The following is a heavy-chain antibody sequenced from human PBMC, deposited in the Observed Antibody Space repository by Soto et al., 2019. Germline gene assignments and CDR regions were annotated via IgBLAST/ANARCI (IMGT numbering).Heavy chain of an antibody. D-gene: IGHD2-2*01. J-gene: IGHJ4*02. Sequence: EVQLLESGGDLVQPGGPLRLSCAASGFTLRSYAMTWVRQAPGKGLEWVSSISYNGGTTYYADSVKGRFTISRDNSKNTLFLQMNSLRAEDTALYYCAKDVVAVPPTMGFDYWGQGTLVTVSS. CDR3: AKDVVAVPPTMGFDY. V-gene: IGHV3-23*01. CDR2: ISYNGGTT. CDR1: GFTLRSYA.